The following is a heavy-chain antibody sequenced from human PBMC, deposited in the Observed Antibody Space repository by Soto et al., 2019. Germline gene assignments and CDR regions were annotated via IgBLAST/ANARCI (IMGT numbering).Heavy chain of an antibody. V-gene: IGHV1-69*12. D-gene: IGHD5-12*01. Sequence: QVQLVQSGAEVEKPGSSVKVSCKASGGTFSNYAISWVRQAPGQGLEWVGGIIPIFGTTNFAQKFQGRVTITADESTTTAYMELSGLRSEDTAVYYCARDGGRDGYFGNWLDPWGQGTLVTVSS. CDR3: ARDGGRDGYFGNWLDP. CDR2: IIPIFGTT. J-gene: IGHJ5*02. CDR1: GGTFSNYA.